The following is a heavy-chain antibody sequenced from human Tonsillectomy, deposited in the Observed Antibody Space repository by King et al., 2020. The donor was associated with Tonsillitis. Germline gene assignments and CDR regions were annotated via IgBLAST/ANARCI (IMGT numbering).Heavy chain of an antibody. CDR3: VTSGYCSSTSCYDVWGLVY. CDR1: GFTFSSYW. CDR2: IKQDGSEK. D-gene: IGHD2-2*01. Sequence: VQLVESGGGLVQPGGSLRLSCAVSGFTFSSYWMSWVRQAPGKGLGWVANIKQDGSEKYYVDSVKGRFTISRDNAKNSLYLQMNNLRAEDTAVYYCVTSGYCSSTSCYDVWGLVYWGQGTLVTVSS. J-gene: IGHJ4*02. V-gene: IGHV3-7*01.